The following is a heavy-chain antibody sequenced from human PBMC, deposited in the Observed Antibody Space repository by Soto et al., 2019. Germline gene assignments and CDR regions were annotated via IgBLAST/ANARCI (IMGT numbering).Heavy chain of an antibody. V-gene: IGHV3-21*01. Sequence: GGSLRLSCVVSGVSFSDYSMNWVRQAPGKGLEWVALISGSSSYIYYADSVKGRFTISRDNAKNSLFLQMDSLRVEDTAVYYCGRSGEILQTFDSWGQGTLVTVSS. J-gene: IGHJ4*02. CDR2: ISGSSSYI. CDR1: GVSFSDYS. CDR3: GRSGEILQTFDS. D-gene: IGHD1-26*01.